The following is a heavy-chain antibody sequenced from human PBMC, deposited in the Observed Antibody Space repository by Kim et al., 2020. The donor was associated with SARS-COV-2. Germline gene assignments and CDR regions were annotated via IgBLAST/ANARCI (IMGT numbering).Heavy chain of an antibody. Sequence: GGSLRLSCAASGFTFSSYAMHWVRQAPGKGLEWVAVISYDGSNKYYADSVKGRFTISRDNSKNTLYLQMNSLRAEDTAVYYCARDFRITMVRGVIRYWGQGTLVTVSS. CDR2: ISYDGSNK. V-gene: IGHV3-30*04. CDR1: GFTFSSYA. CDR3: ARDFRITMVRGVIRY. D-gene: IGHD3-10*01. J-gene: IGHJ4*02.